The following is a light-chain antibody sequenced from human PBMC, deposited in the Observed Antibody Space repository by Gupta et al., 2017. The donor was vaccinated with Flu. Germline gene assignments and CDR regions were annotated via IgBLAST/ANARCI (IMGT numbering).Light chain of an antibody. J-gene: IGKJ4*01. Sequence: DTQMTQSPPSVSASVGDRVTITCRASQGTSTWLAWYQQKPGTAPNLLIYGASTLQIGVPSRFSGSGSGTDFTLTISSLQPEDFASYFCQQTNSLPFTFGGGTKVEIK. CDR3: QQTNSLPFT. V-gene: IGKV1-12*01. CDR2: GAS. CDR1: QGTSTW.